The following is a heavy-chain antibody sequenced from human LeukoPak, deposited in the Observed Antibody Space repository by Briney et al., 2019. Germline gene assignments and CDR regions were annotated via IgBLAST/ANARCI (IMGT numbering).Heavy chain of an antibody. CDR2: MNPNSGNT. Sequence: GASVKVSRKASGYTFTSYDINWVRQATGQGLEWMGWMNPNSGNTGYAQKFQGRVTMTEDTSTDTAYMELSSLRSEDTAVYYCATEYAAAGDLWGQGTLVTVSS. J-gene: IGHJ4*02. CDR3: ATEYAAAGDL. V-gene: IGHV1-8*02. CDR1: GYTFTSYD. D-gene: IGHD6-13*01.